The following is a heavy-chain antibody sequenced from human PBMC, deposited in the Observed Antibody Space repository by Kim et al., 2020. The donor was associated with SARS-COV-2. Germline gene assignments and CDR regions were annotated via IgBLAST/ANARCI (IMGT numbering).Heavy chain of an antibody. D-gene: IGHD2-8*02. V-gene: IGHV3-9*01. CDR2: ISWNSGDL. Sequence: GGSLRLSCAASGFTFDDYAMHWVRQAPGKGLEWVSGISWNSGDLGYADSVKGRFTISRDNAQNSLYLQMNSLRAEDTALYYCTKGYCTGGYCRNAFDIWG. J-gene: IGHJ3*02. CDR1: GFTFDDYA. CDR3: TKGYCTGGYCRNAFDI.